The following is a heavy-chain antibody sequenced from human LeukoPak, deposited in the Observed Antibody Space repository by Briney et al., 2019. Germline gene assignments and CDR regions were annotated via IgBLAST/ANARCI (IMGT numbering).Heavy chain of an antibody. J-gene: IGHJ4*02. D-gene: IGHD3-22*01. CDR3: AKRADSSAHSFDY. V-gene: IGHV3-48*04. CDR2: IRSSDSTT. Sequence: YPGGSLRLSCAASGFTFSTYAMSWVRQAPGKGLEWLSYIRSSDSTTYYADSVKGRFTISRDNAKNSLYLQMDSLRVEDTAVYYCAKRADSSAHSFDYWGQGTLVTVSS. CDR1: GFTFSTYA.